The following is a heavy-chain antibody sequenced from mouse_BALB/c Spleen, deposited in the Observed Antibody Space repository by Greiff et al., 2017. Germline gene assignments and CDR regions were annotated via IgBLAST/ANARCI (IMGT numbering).Heavy chain of an antibody. CDR3: ARMVITYAMDY. V-gene: IGHV1-7*01. CDR2: INPSTGYT. J-gene: IGHJ4*01. CDR1: GYTFTSYW. D-gene: IGHD2-13*01. Sequence: VKLVESGAELAKPGASVKMSCKASGYTFTSYWMHWVKQRPGQGLEWIGYINPSTGYTEYNQKFKDKATLTADKSSSTAYMQLSSLTSEDSAVYYCARMVITYAMDYWGQGTSVTVSS.